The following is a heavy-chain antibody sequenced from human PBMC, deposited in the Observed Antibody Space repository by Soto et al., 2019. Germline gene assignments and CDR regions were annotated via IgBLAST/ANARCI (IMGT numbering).Heavy chain of an antibody. J-gene: IGHJ3*02. CDR2: INSDGSST. D-gene: IGHD3-3*01. CDR1: GFTFSSYW. CDR3: AREGYELWSGYTNVAFDI. V-gene: IGHV3-74*01. Sequence: GGSLRLSCAASGFTFSSYWMHWVRQAPGKGLVWVSRINSDGSSTSYADSVKGRFTISRDNAKNTLYLQMNSLRAEDTAVYYSAREGYELWSGYTNVAFDIWGQGTMVTVSS.